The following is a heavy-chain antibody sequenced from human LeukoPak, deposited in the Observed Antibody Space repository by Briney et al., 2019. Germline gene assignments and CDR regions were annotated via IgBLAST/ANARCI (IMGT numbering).Heavy chain of an antibody. J-gene: IGHJ4*02. V-gene: IGHV4-39*01. Sequence: SETLSLTCTVSGGSISSSSYYWGWIRQPPGKGLEWIGSIYYSGSTYYNPSLKSRVTISVDTSKNQFSLKLSSVTAADTAVYYCARHEVRSCFDYWGQGTLVTVSS. CDR1: GGSISSSSYY. CDR2: IYYSGST. D-gene: IGHD2-15*01. CDR3: ARHEVRSCFDY.